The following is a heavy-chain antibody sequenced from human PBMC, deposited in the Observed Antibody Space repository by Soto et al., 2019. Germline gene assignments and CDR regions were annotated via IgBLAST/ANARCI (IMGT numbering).Heavy chain of an antibody. J-gene: IGHJ6*02. CDR2: ISGSGGIT. Sequence: GGSLRLSCVASGFTFSSYAMGWVRQAPGKGLDWVSVISGSGGITSSADSVKGRFTISRDNSKNILYLQMNSLRAEDTAVYYCAKGITDTGGYYYYSMDVWGQGTAVTVSS. CDR1: GFTFSSYA. CDR3: AKGITDTGGYYYYSMDV. D-gene: IGHD2-15*01. V-gene: IGHV3-23*01.